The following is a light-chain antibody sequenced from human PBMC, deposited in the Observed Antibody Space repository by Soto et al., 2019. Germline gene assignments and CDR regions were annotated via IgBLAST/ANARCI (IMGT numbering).Light chain of an antibody. CDR3: AAWDDSLNGYV. V-gene: IGLV1-44*01. Sequence: QSVLTQPPSASGTPGQRVTISCSGSSSNIGSNTVNWYQQLPGTAPKLLIHANNQRPSGVPDRLSGSKSGTSASLAISWLQSDEADYYCAAWDDSLNGYVFGTGTKVTVL. CDR2: ANN. CDR1: SSNIGSNT. J-gene: IGLJ1*01.